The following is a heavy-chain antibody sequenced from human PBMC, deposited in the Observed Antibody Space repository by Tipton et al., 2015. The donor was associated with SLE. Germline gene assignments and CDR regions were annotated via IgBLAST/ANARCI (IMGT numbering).Heavy chain of an antibody. V-gene: IGHV4-39*01. J-gene: IGHJ4*02. CDR1: GGSISSSSYY. D-gene: IGHD5-24*01. Sequence: TLSLTCTVSGGSISSSSYYWGWICQPPGKGLEWIGSIYYSGSTYYNPSLKSRVTISVDTAKNQFSLKLSSVTAADTAVYYCAIGRDGYNVDFWGQGTLVTVSS. CDR2: IYYSGST. CDR3: AIGRDGYNVDF.